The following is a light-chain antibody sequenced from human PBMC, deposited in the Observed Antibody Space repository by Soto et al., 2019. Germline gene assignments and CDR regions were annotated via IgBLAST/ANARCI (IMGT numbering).Light chain of an antibody. Sequence: EIVLTQSPATLSLSPGERATLSCRASQTVYNYLVWYQQRPGQAPRLLISDASNRATGIPARFSGRGSGTDFTLTINSLEPEDLAIYFCQQRYDWPLTFGGGSKMEMK. CDR2: DAS. V-gene: IGKV3-11*01. CDR1: QTVYNY. CDR3: QQRYDWPLT. J-gene: IGKJ4*01.